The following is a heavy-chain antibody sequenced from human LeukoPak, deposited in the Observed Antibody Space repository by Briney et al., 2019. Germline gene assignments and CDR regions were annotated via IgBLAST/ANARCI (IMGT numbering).Heavy chain of an antibody. CDR2: ISSSGSTI. CDR1: GFTFSDYY. J-gene: IGHJ6*02. Sequence: GGSLRLSCAASGFTFSDYYMSWIRQAPGKGLEWVSYISSSGSTIYYADSVKGRFIISRDNAKNSLYLQMNSLRAEDTAVYYCASGLLGYYDSSAVDVWGQGTTVTVSS. CDR3: ASGLLGYYDSSAVDV. V-gene: IGHV3-11*01. D-gene: IGHD3-22*01.